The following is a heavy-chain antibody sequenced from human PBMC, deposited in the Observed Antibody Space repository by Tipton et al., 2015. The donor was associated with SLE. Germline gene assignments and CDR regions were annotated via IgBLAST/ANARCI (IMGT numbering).Heavy chain of an antibody. CDR2: LDYSGTT. CDR1: GGSVTSSSYH. Sequence: GLVKPSETLSLTCTVSGGSVTSSSYHWGWIRQSPGKGLEWIGNLDYSGTTYYNPSLQRRVTISLDTSTNRLSLKLSSVIAADTAVYYCARVNRVAVDVDFWGQGTLVAVSS. V-gene: IGHV4-39*07. D-gene: IGHD2-2*01. J-gene: IGHJ4*02. CDR3: ARVNRVAVDVDF.